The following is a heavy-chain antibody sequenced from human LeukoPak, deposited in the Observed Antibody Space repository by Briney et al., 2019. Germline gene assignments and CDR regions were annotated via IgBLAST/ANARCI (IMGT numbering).Heavy chain of an antibody. CDR1: GFTFSSYA. Sequence: PGGSLRLSCAASGFTFSSYAMSWVRQAPGKGLEWVSTIISGGNTYYADSVEGRFTISRDDSKNTLYLQMNSLRAEDTAVYYCAKDRDSRDFYFDYWGQGTLVTVSS. CDR3: AKDRDSRDFYFDY. V-gene: IGHV3-23*01. J-gene: IGHJ4*02. D-gene: IGHD3-22*01. CDR2: IISGGNT.